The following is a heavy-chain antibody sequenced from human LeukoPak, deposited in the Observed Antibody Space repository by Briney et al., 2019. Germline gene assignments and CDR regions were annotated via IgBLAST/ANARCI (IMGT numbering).Heavy chain of an antibody. CDR2: IIPIFGTA. J-gene: IGHJ6*03. V-gene: IGHV1-69*13. CDR1: GGTFSSYA. CDR3: ARATPPYYYMDV. Sequence: SVKVSCKASGGTFSSYAISWVRQAPGQGLEWMGGIIPIFGTANYAQKFQGRVTIPADESTSTAYMELSSLRSEDTAVYYCARATPPYYYMDVWGKGTTVTVSS.